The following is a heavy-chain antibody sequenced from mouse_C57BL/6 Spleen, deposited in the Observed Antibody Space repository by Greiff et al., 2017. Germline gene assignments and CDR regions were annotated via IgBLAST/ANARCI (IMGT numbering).Heavy chain of an antibody. CDR1: GYTFTSYW. Sequence: QVQLQQPGAELVRPGSSVKLSCKASGYTFTSYWMHWVKQRPIQGLEWIGNIDPSDSETHYNQKFKDKTTLTVDKSSSTAYMQLSSLTSEDSAVYDCARLASYYDYDYAMDYWGQGTSVTVSS. CDR2: IDPSDSET. J-gene: IGHJ4*01. V-gene: IGHV1-52*01. D-gene: IGHD2-4*01. CDR3: ARLASYYDYDYAMDY.